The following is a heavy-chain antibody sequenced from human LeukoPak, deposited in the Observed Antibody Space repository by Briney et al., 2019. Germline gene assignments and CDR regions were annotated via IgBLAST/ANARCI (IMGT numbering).Heavy chain of an antibody. CDR3: ARADVEWETIDI. J-gene: IGHJ3*02. D-gene: IGHD1-26*01. V-gene: IGHV1-2*02. CDR1: GYTFTSYD. CDR2: INPNSGDT. Sequence: ASVKVSCKASGYTFTSYDINWVRQATGQGLEWMGWINPNSGDTNYAQKFQGRVTMTRDTSISTAYMELSRLRSDDTAVYYCARADVEWETIDIWGQGTMVTVSS.